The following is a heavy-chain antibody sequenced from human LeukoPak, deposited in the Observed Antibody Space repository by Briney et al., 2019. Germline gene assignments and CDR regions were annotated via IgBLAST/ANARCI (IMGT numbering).Heavy chain of an antibody. D-gene: IGHD1-26*01. Sequence: GGSLRLSCAASGFTFSSYAMHWVRQAPGKGLEWVAVISYDGSNKYYADSVKGRFTISRDNSKNTLYLQMNSLRAEDTAVYYCARDLNRSHYPLTYYAMDVWGQGTTVTVSS. CDR1: GFTFSSYA. V-gene: IGHV3-30-3*01. CDR3: ARDLNRSHYPLTYYAMDV. CDR2: ISYDGSNK. J-gene: IGHJ6*02.